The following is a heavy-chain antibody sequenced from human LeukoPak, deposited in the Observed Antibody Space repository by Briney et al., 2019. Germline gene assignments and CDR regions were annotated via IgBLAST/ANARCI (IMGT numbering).Heavy chain of an antibody. CDR2: IYHSGST. D-gene: IGHD4-23*01. V-gene: IGHV4-30-2*01. J-gene: IGHJ4*02. CDR3: ARAPYGGNPYYFDY. Sequence: SSETLSLTCTVSGGSISSSSYYWSWIRQPPGKGLEWIGYIYHSGSTYYNPSLKSRVTISVDRSKNQFSLKLSSVTAADTAVYYCARAPYGGNPYYFDYWGQGTLVTVSS. CDR1: GGSISSSSYY.